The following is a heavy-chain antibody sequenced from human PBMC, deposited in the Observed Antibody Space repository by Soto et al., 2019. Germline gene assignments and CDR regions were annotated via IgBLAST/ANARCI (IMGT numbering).Heavy chain of an antibody. J-gene: IGHJ3*01. CDR3: VRDHRWAFDF. V-gene: IGHV3-48*02. Sequence: EVQLVESGGGLVQPGGSLRVSCVASGFTCSSYALNWVRQAPGKGLEWVSYISVGGGSIFYADSVKGRFTISRGDATNSLYLQMNSLRDEDTAVYYCVRDHRWAFDFWGQGTMVTVSS. CDR2: ISVGGGSI. D-gene: IGHD2-15*01. CDR1: GFTCSSYA.